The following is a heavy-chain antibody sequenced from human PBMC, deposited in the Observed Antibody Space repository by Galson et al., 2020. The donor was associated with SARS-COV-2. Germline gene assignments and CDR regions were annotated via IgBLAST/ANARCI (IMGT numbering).Heavy chain of an antibody. CDR3: ARHSWPGYYYYGMDV. CDR1: GGSISSTHSYF. CDR2: IYNSGSN. D-gene: IGHD6-13*01. Sequence: ASETLSLTCTVSGGSISSTHSYFWGWIRQPPGMGLEWIGSIYNSGSNYYHPSLKSRVTISVDTSKNLFSLRLTSVTAADTAVYYCARHSWPGYYYYGMDVWGQGTTVTVSS. J-gene: IGHJ6*02. V-gene: IGHV4-39*01.